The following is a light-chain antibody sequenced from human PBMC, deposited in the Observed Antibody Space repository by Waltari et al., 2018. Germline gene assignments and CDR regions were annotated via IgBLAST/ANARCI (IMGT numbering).Light chain of an antibody. CDR3: QQDYCRRT. CDR2: WAS. V-gene: IGKV4-1*01. Sequence: DIVMTQSPEFLSVSLGERATINCQSSQSLLYNSNDQNYLAWYRQKPGQPPKLLIYWASTRQSGVPDGFSGSGSGTDFPLTINGLEAEVVSCYYCQQDYCRRTFGRGTRVDI. J-gene: IGKJ1*01. CDR1: QSLLYNSNDQNY.